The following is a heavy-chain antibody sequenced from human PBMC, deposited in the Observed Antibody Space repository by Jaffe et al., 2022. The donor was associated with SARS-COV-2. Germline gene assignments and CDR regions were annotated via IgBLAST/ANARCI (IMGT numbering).Heavy chain of an antibody. Sequence: QVQLQQWGAGLLKPSETLSLTCAVYGGSFSGYYWSWIRQPPGKGLEWIGEINHSGSTNYNPSLKSRVTISVDTSKNQFSLKLSSVTAADTAVYYCASFRHYYDSTPFDYWGQGTLVTVSS. V-gene: IGHV4-34*01. CDR1: GGSFSGYY. CDR3: ASFRHYYDSTPFDY. D-gene: IGHD3-22*01. CDR2: INHSGST. J-gene: IGHJ4*02.